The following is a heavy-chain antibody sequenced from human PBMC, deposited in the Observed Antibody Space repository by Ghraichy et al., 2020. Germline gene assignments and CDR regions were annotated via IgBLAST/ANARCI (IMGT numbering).Heavy chain of an antibody. D-gene: IGHD4-11*01. CDR1: GGTFSSYA. CDR3: ARDKYSNYGMDV. V-gene: IGHV1-69*06. Sequence: SVKVSCKASGGTFSSYAISWVRQAPGQGLEWMGGIIPIFGTANYAQKFQGRVTITADKSTSTAYMELSSLRSEDTAVYYCARDKYSNYGMDVWGQGTTVTVSS. CDR2: IIPIFGTA. J-gene: IGHJ6*02.